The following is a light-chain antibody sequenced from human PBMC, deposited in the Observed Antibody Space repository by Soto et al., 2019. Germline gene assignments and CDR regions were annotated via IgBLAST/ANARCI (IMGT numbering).Light chain of an antibody. CDR1: SSDVGGYNY. V-gene: IGLV2-14*01. CDR3: SSYTISSTLDV. CDR2: DVS. Sequence: QSALTQPASVSGSPGQSITISCTGTSSDVGGYNYDSWYQQHPGKAPKLMIYDVSNRPSGVSNRFSGSKSGNTASLTISGLQAEDEADYYCSSYTISSTLDVFGTGTKLTVL. J-gene: IGLJ1*01.